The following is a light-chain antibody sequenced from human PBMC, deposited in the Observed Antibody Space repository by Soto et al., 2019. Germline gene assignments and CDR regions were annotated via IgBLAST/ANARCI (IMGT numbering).Light chain of an antibody. J-gene: IGKJ1*01. Sequence: DIQMTQSPSFLSASAGDRVTIFCRASQSISTFLHWYQQKPGKAPKLLIYAASKLESGVPSRFGGSGSGTNFTLTISSLQSEDFATYYCQQSYRNPRTFGLGTRVEIK. CDR3: QQSYRNPRT. CDR2: AAS. V-gene: IGKV1-39*01. CDR1: QSISTF.